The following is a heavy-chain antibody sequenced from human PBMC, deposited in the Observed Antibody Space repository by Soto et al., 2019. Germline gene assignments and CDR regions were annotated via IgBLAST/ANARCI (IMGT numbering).Heavy chain of an antibody. CDR2: IYYSGST. Sequence: LETLSLTCTVSGGSISSYYWSWIRQPPGKGLEWIGYIYYSGSTNYNPSLKSRVTISVDTSKNQLSLKLSSVTAADTAVYYCARRYGYYFDYWGQGTLVTVSS. D-gene: IGHD4-17*01. J-gene: IGHJ4*02. CDR3: ARRYGYYFDY. CDR1: GGSISSYY. V-gene: IGHV4-59*08.